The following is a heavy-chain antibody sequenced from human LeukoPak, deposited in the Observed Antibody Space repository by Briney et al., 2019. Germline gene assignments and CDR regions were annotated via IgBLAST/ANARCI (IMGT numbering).Heavy chain of an antibody. CDR3: ARSNYYGSGSYYKY. CDR2: INPNSGAT. Sequence: GASVKVSCKASGYTFTGYYMHWVRQAPGQGLEWMGWINPNSGATNYAQKFPGRVTMTRDTSISTAHMELSRLRSDDTAAYYCARSNYYGSGSYYKYWGRGTLVTVSS. J-gene: IGHJ4*02. V-gene: IGHV1-2*02. CDR1: GYTFTGYY. D-gene: IGHD3-10*01.